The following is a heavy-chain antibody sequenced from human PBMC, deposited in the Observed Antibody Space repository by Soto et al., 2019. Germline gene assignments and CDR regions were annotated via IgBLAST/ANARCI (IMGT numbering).Heavy chain of an antibody. CDR1: GDSVSSTSAA. D-gene: IGHD2-15*01. J-gene: IGHJ6*02. Sequence: SQTLSLTCALSGDSVSSTSAAWNWVRQSPSRGLEWLGRTYYRSKWYNDYAVSVKSRITINPDTSKNQFSLQLNSVTPEDTAVYYCARGGWHCSGGSCYSHYYYAKDVWGQGTTVTVSS. CDR2: TYYRSKWYN. V-gene: IGHV6-1*01. CDR3: ARGGWHCSGGSCYSHYYYAKDV.